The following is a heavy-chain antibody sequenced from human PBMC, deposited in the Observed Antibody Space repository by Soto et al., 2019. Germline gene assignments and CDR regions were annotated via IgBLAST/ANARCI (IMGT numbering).Heavy chain of an antibody. D-gene: IGHD5-12*01. J-gene: IGHJ4*02. CDR1: GFTFSSDA. V-gene: IGHV3-23*01. Sequence: EVQLLESGGGLVQPGGSLTVACATSGFTFSSDALNWVRQAPGKGLEWVSGISGSGGRTYYTDSVKGRFTISRDNSKNTVYLQMSGLRAEDAAVYYCANSPKGGYEPPWDYWGLGTLVTVSS. CDR2: ISGSGGRT. CDR3: ANSPKGGYEPPWDY.